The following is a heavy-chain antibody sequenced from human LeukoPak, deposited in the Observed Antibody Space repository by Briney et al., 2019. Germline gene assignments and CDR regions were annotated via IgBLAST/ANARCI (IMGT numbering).Heavy chain of an antibody. D-gene: IGHD1-1*01. CDR1: GYTFTSYG. CDR2: ISAYNGNT. J-gene: IGHJ3*02. CDR3: ARVDCNWNDHAFDI. Sequence: ASVKVSCKASGYTFTSYGISWVRQAPGQGLEWMGWISAYNGNTNYAQKLQGRVTMTTDTSTSTAYMELRSLRSDDTAVYYCARVDCNWNDHAFDIWGQGTMVTVSS. V-gene: IGHV1-18*01.